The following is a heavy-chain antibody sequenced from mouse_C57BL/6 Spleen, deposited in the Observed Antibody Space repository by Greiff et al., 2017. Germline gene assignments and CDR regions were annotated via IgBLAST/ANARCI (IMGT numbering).Heavy chain of an antibody. CDR1: GFSFNTYA. Sequence: EVQRVESGGGLVQPKGSLKLSCAASGFSFNTYAMNWVRQAPGKGLEWVARIRSKSNNYATYYAESVKDRFTISRDDSESMLYLQMNNLKTEDTAMYYCVRYYGSPYYAMDYWGQGTSVTVSS. CDR3: VRYYGSPYYAMDY. J-gene: IGHJ4*01. CDR2: IRSKSNNYAT. V-gene: IGHV10-1*01. D-gene: IGHD1-1*01.